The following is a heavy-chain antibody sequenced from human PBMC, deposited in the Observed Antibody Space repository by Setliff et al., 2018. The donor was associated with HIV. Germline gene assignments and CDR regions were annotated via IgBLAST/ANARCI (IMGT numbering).Heavy chain of an antibody. D-gene: IGHD3-3*01. CDR3: ARDPGEGGGGFLEWSIGYYYYMDV. J-gene: IGHJ6*03. CDR1: GYTFTSNG. V-gene: IGHV1-69*06. Sequence: SVKVSCKASGYTFTSNGISWVRQAPGQGLEWMGRIIPIFGTANYAQKFQGRVTITADKSTSTVYMELSGLRSEDTAVYYCARDPGEGGGGFLEWSIGYYYYMDVWGKGTTGTVS. CDR2: IIPIFGTA.